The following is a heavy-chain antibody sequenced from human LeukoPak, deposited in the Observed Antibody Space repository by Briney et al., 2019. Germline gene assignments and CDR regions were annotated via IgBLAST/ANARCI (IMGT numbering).Heavy chain of an antibody. J-gene: IGHJ4*02. CDR2: INPNSGGT. CDR1: GYTFIGYY. Sequence: ASVKVSCKASGYTFIGYYMHWVRQAPGQGLEWMGRINPNSGGTNYAQKFQGRVTMTRDTSISTAYMELSRLRSDDTAVYYCASLSPPDYYDSSGYNWGQGTLVTVSS. D-gene: IGHD3-22*01. CDR3: ASLSPPDYYDSSGYN. V-gene: IGHV1-2*06.